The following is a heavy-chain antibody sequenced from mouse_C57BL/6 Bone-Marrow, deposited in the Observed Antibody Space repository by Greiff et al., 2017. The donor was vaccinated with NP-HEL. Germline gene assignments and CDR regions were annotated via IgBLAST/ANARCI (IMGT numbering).Heavy chain of an antibody. V-gene: IGHV1-55*01. Sequence: QVQLQQPGAELVKPGASVKMSCKASGYTFTSYWITWVKQRPGQGLEWIGDIYPGSGSTNYNEKFKSKATLTVDTSSSTAYMQLSSLTSEDSAVYYCARGVITTVVEGYWGQGTTLTVSS. CDR1: GYTFTSYW. CDR3: ARGVITTVVEGY. CDR2: IYPGSGST. D-gene: IGHD1-1*01. J-gene: IGHJ2*01.